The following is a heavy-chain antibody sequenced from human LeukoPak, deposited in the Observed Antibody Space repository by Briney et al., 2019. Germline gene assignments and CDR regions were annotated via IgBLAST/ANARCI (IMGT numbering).Heavy chain of an antibody. CDR2: ISWNSGNI. CDR1: GFTFDDYA. J-gene: IGHJ4*02. CDR3: AKDVNYYDTSGLDY. D-gene: IGHD3-22*01. Sequence: PGRSLRLSCAASGFTFDDYAMHWVRQAPGKGLEWVSGISWNSGNIGYADSVKGRFTISRDNAKNSLYLQTNSLRAEDTALYYCAKDVNYYDTSGLDYWGQGTLVTVSS. V-gene: IGHV3-9*01.